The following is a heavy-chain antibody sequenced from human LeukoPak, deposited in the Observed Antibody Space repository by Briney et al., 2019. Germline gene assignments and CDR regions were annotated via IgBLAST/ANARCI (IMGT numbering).Heavy chain of an antibody. J-gene: IGHJ4*02. D-gene: IGHD1-26*01. V-gene: IGHV3-11*01. CDR1: GFTFTDYY. CDR3: ARERIGGEVNSAPGHYFDY. CDR2: IISTASTI. Sequence: PVGSLRFSCAASGFTFTDYYMSWIRQAPGKGLEWVSYIISTASTIYYADSVKGRFTISRHNAKNSLYLQMNSLRAEDTAVYYCARERIGGEVNSAPGHYFDYWGQGTLVTVSS.